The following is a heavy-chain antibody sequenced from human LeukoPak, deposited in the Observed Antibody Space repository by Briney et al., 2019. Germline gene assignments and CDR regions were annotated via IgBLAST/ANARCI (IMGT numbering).Heavy chain of an antibody. J-gene: IGHJ4*02. D-gene: IGHD5-12*01. CDR3: ARLAYSGYDSDY. CDR1: GGSISMSSYH. V-gene: IGHV4-39*02. Sequence: SETLSLTCIVSGGSISMSSYHWGWIRQPPGKGLEWIGSIYYSGRTSYNPSLKTRVTISVDTSKNHFSLRLSSVTAADTAVYYCARLAYSGYDSDYWGQGTLVTVSS. CDR2: IYYSGRT.